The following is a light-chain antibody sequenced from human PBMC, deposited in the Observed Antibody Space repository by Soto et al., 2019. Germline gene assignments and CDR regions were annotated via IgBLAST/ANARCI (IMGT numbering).Light chain of an antibody. CDR2: GAS. CDR3: QQYNNWPRT. Sequence: EIVLTQSPGTLSLSPGEGATLSCRASQSVSRNYLAWYQQKPGQAPRLLIYGASTRATGIPARFSGSGSGTEFTLTISSLQPEDFAVYYCQQYNNWPRTFGQGTKVDIK. V-gene: IGKV3-15*01. J-gene: IGKJ1*01. CDR1: QSVSRN.